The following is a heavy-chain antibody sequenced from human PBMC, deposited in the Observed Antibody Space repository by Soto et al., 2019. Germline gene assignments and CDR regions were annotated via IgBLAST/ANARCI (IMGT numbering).Heavy chain of an antibody. Sequence: GGSLRLSCAASGVTFSSYAMSWVRQAPGKGLEWVSAISGSGGSTYYADSVKGRFTISRDNSKNTLYLQMNSLRAEDTAVYYCAKDLGVVVAAYFDYWGQGTLVTVSS. J-gene: IGHJ4*02. V-gene: IGHV3-23*01. D-gene: IGHD2-15*01. CDR3: AKDLGVVVAAYFDY. CDR2: ISGSGGST. CDR1: GVTFSSYA.